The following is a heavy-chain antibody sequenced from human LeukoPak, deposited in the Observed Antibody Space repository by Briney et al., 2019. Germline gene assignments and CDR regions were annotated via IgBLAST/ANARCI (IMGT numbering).Heavy chain of an antibody. CDR2: IYHSRST. CDR3: ARGGSGSYYDYYFDY. CDR1: GYSISSGYY. V-gene: IGHV4-38-2*01. Sequence: SETLSLTCAVSGYSISSGYYWGWIRQSPGKGLEWIGSIYHSRSTYYNPSLKSRVTISVDTSKNQFSLKLSSVTAADTAVYYCARGGSGSYYDYYFDYWGQGTLVTASS. D-gene: IGHD3-10*01. J-gene: IGHJ4*02.